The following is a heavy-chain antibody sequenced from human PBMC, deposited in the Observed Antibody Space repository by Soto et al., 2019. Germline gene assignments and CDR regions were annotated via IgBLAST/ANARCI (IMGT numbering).Heavy chain of an antibody. CDR2: ISGTGTGT. J-gene: IGHJ4*02. CDR3: AKAPLASYGVWNGFYPGFDF. D-gene: IGHD3-3*01. CDR1: GFTFSTYA. Sequence: GGSLRLSCAASGFTFSTYAMTWARQAPGKGLEWVSTISGTGTGTYYAESVKGRFTISRDNSKNILFPHMNSLRAEDTALYYCAKAPLASYGVWNGFYPGFDFWGQGSQVTVSS. V-gene: IGHV3-23*01.